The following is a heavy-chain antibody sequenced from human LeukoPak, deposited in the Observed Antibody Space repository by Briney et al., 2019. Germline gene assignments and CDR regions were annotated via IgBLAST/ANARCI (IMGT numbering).Heavy chain of an antibody. J-gene: IGHJ3*02. CDR2: IYYTGST. CDR3: AGAQYYYGSGENDAFDI. Sequence: SETLSLTCTVSGGSISSYHWSWIWQPPGKGLEWIGFIYYTGSTNYNPSLKSRVTISVDTSKNQFSLKLSSVTAADTAVYYCAGAQYYYGSGENDAFDIWGQGTMVTVSS. D-gene: IGHD3-10*01. V-gene: IGHV4-59*01. CDR1: GGSISSYH.